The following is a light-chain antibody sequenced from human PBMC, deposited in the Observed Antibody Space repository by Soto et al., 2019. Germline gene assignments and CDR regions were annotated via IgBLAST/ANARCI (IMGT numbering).Light chain of an antibody. V-gene: IGKV1-5*01. CDR1: QSISSW. CDR3: QQYNSYSPTWT. J-gene: IGKJ1*01. CDR2: DAS. Sequence: DIQMTQSPSTLSASVGDRVTITCRASQSISSWLAWYQQKPGKAPKLLIYDASSLESGVPSRFSGSGSGTEFTLTISSLQPDDFATYCCQQYNSYSPTWTFGQGTKVEIK.